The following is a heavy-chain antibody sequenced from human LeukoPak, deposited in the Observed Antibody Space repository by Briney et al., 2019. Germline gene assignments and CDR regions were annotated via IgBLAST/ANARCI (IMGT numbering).Heavy chain of an antibody. CDR2: ISSSGSSK. J-gene: IGHJ4*02. CDR3: AHLSEYSSSLDY. CDR1: GFTFSDYY. Sequence: GGSLRLSCAASGFTFSDYYMSWIRQAPGKGLEWVSYISSSGSSKYYADSVKGRFTISRDNAKNSLYLQMNSLRAEDTAVYYCAHLSEYSSSLDYWGQGTLVTVSS. D-gene: IGHD6-6*01. V-gene: IGHV3-11*04.